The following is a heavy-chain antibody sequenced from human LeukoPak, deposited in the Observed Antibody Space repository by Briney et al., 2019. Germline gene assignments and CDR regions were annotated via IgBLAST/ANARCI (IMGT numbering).Heavy chain of an antibody. CDR1: GFTFTTYS. J-gene: IGHJ4*02. V-gene: IGHV3-30*04. Sequence: GRSLRLSCAASGFTFTTYSLPWVRQAPGKGLEWGAVISYDGSDKYYADSVKGRFTVYRDHSKAMLYLQLNSLRTEDTAIYFCAKDAAKELDSWGQGTLVPVSS. CDR2: ISYDGSDK. CDR3: AKDAAKELDS.